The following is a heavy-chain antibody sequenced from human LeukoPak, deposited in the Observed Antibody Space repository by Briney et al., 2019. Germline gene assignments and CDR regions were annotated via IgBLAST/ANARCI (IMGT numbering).Heavy chain of an antibody. CDR1: GGSFSGYY. D-gene: IGHD2-21*02. Sequence: SETLSLTCAVYGGSFSGYYWSWIRQPPGKGLEWIGEINHSGSTNYNPSLKSRVTISVDTPKNQFSLKLSSVTAADTAVYYCARRVVVTARNVFDYWGQGTLVTVSS. J-gene: IGHJ4*02. CDR2: INHSGST. CDR3: ARRVVVTARNVFDY. V-gene: IGHV4-34*01.